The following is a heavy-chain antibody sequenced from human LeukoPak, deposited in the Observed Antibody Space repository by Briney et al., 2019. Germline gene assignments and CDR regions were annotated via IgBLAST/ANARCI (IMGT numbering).Heavy chain of an antibody. D-gene: IGHD3-22*01. Sequence: SETLSLTCAVSGGSISSGGYSWSWIRQPPGKGLEWIGYIYHSGSTYYNPSLKSRVTISVDTSKNQLSLKLSSVTAADTAVYFCARGPYSYDSSGAFDIWGQGTMVTVSS. CDR2: IYHSGST. J-gene: IGHJ3*02. V-gene: IGHV4-30-4*07. CDR1: GGSISSGGYS. CDR3: ARGPYSYDSSGAFDI.